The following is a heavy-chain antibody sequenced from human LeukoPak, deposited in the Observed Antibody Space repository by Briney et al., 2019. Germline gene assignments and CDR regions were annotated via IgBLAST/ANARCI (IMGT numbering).Heavy chain of an antibody. CDR2: IQYDGNNI. CDR1: GFSFRDYG. Sequence: GGSLRLSCTTSGFSFRDYGMHWVRQASGKGLELVAFIQYDGNNIYYAGSVKGRFAISRDNSKNTLYLQMNSLRVEDTALYYCAKGITTAGPNGFDIWGQGTMVIVSS. J-gene: IGHJ3*02. D-gene: IGHD1-1*01. CDR3: AKGITTAGPNGFDI. V-gene: IGHV3-30*02.